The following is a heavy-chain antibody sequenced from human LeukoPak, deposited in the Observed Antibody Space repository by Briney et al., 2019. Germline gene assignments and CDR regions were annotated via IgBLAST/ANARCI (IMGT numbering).Heavy chain of an antibody. D-gene: IGHD2-21*02. CDR3: ARERTAIPFDY. Sequence: GGSLRLSCAASGFAFSNYGMNWVRQAPGKGLEWVAVISYDGSNKYCADSVKGRFTISRDNSKNTLYLQMNSLRAEDTAVYYCARERTAIPFDYWGQGTLVTVSS. J-gene: IGHJ4*02. CDR2: ISYDGSNK. CDR1: GFAFSNYG. V-gene: IGHV3-30*03.